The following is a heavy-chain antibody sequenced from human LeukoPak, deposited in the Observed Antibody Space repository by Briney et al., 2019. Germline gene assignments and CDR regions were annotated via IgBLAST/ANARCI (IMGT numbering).Heavy chain of an antibody. V-gene: IGHV3-30*03. CDR2: ISYDGSNK. CDR1: GFTFSSYG. Sequence: PGGSLRLSCAASGFTFSSYGMHWVRQAPGKGLEWVAVISYDGSNKYCADSVKGRFTISRDTSKNTLFLQMSSLTVEDTAVYYCTTFVALRAFDVWGQGTMVTVS. J-gene: IGHJ3*01. CDR3: TTFVALRAFDV. D-gene: IGHD3-10*02.